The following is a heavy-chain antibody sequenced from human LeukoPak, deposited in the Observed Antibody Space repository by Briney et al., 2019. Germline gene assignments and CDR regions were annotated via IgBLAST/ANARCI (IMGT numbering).Heavy chain of an antibody. J-gene: IGHJ4*02. D-gene: IGHD3-22*01. CDR3: ARFDYTGSAYYLGG. CDR2: IYSGGST. Sequence: GGSLRLSCAASGFTVSSNYMSWVRQAPGKGLEWVSVIYSGGSTYYADSVKGRFTISRDNSKNTLYLQMNSLRAEDTAVYYCARFDYTGSAYYLGGWGQGTLVTVSS. CDR1: GFTVSSNY. V-gene: IGHV3-66*01.